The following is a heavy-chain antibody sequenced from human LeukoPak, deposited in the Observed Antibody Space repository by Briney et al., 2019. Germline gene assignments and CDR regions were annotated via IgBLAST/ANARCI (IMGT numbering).Heavy chain of an antibody. CDR3: AGRWGPSGDY. CDR2: IYTSGST. J-gene: IGHJ4*02. Sequence: SQTLSLTCTVSGNSISSGDNYWSWIRQPAGKGLEWIGRIYTSGSTNYNPSLKSRVTISVDTSKNQFSLKLSSVTAADTAVYYCAGRWGPSGDYWGQGTLVTVSS. D-gene: IGHD3-16*01. V-gene: IGHV4-61*02. CDR1: GNSISSGDNY.